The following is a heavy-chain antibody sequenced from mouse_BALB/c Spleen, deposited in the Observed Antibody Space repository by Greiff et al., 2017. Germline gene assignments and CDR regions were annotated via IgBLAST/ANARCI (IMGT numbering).Heavy chain of an antibody. J-gene: IGHJ4*01. CDR1: GFTFSNYW. D-gene: IGHD2-3*01. V-gene: IGHV6-6*02. CDR2: IRLKSNNYAT. Sequence: EVKLVESGGGLVQPGGSMKLSCVASGFTFSNYWMNWVRQSPEKGLEWVAEIRLKSNNYATHYAESVKGRFTISRDDSKSSVYLQMNNLRAEDTGIYYCTRIYDGYYGAMDYWGQGTSVTVSS. CDR3: TRIYDGYYGAMDY.